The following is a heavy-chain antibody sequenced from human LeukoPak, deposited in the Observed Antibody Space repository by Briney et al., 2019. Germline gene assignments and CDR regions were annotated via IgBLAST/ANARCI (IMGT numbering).Heavy chain of an antibody. CDR1: GYTFTSYD. CDR2: MNPNSGNT. V-gene: IGHV1-8*01. J-gene: IGHJ4*02. CDR3: ARYSSSWYDY. Sequence: ASVKVSCKASGYTFTSYDINWVRQATGQGLEWMGWMNPNSGNTGYAQKFQGRVTMTRDTSISTAYMELSRLRSDDTAVYYCARYSSSWYDYWGQGTLVTVSS. D-gene: IGHD6-13*01.